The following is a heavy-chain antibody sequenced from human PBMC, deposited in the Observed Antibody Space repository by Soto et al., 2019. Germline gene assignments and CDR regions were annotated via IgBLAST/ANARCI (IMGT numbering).Heavy chain of an antibody. CDR3: AKDPWFGEFRGPYYYYGMDV. D-gene: IGHD3-10*01. V-gene: IGHV3-23*01. J-gene: IGHJ6*02. CDR2: ISGSGGST. Sequence: PGGSLRLSCAASGFTFSSYAMSWVRQAPGKGLEWVSAISGSGGSTYYADSVKGRFTISRDNSKNTLYLQMNSLRAEDTAVYYCAKDPWFGEFRGPYYYYGMDVWGQGTTVTVSS. CDR1: GFTFSSYA.